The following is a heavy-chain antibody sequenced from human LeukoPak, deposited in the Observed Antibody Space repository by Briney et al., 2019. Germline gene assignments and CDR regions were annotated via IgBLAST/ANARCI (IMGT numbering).Heavy chain of an antibody. CDR1: GYTFTGYY. J-gene: IGHJ5*02. CDR2: ISAYNGNT. D-gene: IGHD3-9*01. Sequence: GASVKVSCKASGYTFTGYYMHWVRQAPGQGLEWMGWISAYNGNTNYAQKLQGRVTMTTDTSTSTAYMELRSLRSDDTAVYYCARPALVLTGYYSADNWFDPWGQGTLVTVSS. V-gene: IGHV1-18*04. CDR3: ARPALVLTGYYSADNWFDP.